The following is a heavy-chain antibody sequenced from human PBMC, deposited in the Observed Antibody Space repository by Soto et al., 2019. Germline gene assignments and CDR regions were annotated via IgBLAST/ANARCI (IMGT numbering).Heavy chain of an antibody. CDR1: GFSVSDYT. Sequence: PGGSLRLSCAASGFSVSDYTMYWVRQAPGKGLEWVTIISDDGMNDYYADSARGRFTISRDNSRNTVHLQMTSLRDDDTALYHCARDRVLGFCSGGSCGILDSWGRGAPVTVSS. CDR2: ISDDGMND. D-gene: IGHD2-15*01. V-gene: IGHV3-30*01. J-gene: IGHJ4*02. CDR3: ARDRVLGFCSGGSCGILDS.